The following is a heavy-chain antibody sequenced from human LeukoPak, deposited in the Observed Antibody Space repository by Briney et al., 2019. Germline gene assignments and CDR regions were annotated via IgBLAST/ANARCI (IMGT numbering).Heavy chain of an antibody. CDR2: ISGGGGST. D-gene: IGHD4-11*01. V-gene: IGHV3-43*02. CDR1: GFTFHDYA. CDR3: AKGAAYNNGDASDI. Sequence: GGSRRPSGAASGFTFHDYAMHWARHGPGRGREWVSLISGGGGSTYYADSMKGRFTISRDNSKNSLYLQMNSLRTEDTALYYCAKGAAYNNGDASDIWGLGTMVTVSS. J-gene: IGHJ3*02.